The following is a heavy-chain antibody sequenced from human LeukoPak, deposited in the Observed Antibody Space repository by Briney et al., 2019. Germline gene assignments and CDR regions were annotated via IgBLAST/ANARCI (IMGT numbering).Heavy chain of an antibody. J-gene: IGHJ4*02. CDR2: ISSSGSTI. D-gene: IGHD5-24*01. V-gene: IGHV3-48*03. CDR3: ARGLDGAKDRERFDY. CDR1: GLTFSSYE. Sequence: GGSLRLSCAASGLTFSSYEMNWVRQAPGKGLEWVSYISSSGSTIYYADSVKGRFTISRDNAKNSLYLQMNSLRAEDTAVYYCARGLDGAKDRERFDYWGQGTLVTVSS.